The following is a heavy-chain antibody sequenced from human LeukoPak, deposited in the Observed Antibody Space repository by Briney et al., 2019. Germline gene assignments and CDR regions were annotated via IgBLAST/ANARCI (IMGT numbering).Heavy chain of an antibody. J-gene: IGHJ6*03. Sequence: GGSLRLSCAASGFTFSSYAMSWVRQAPGKGLEWVSAISGSGGSTYYADSVKGRFTISRDNSMNTLYLQMNSLRAEDTAVYYCAKEGRFWVGELLYYYYYYMDVWGKGTTVTVSS. CDR1: GFTFSSYA. CDR3: AKEGRFWVGELLYYYYYYMDV. D-gene: IGHD3-10*01. CDR2: ISGSGGST. V-gene: IGHV3-23*01.